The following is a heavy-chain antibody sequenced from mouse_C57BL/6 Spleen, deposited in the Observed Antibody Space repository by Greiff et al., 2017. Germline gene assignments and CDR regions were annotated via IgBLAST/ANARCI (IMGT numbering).Heavy chain of an antibody. CDR1: GYAFSSPW. CDR2: IYPGEGDT. CDR3: ARGFYYYGSSYGYFDV. J-gene: IGHJ1*03. V-gene: IGHV1-82*01. D-gene: IGHD1-1*01. Sequence: QVQLKESGPELVKPGASVKISCKASGYAFSSPWMNWVKQRPGKGLEWIGRIYPGEGDTNYNGKFKGKATLTADKSSSTAYMQLSSLTSEDSAVYFCARGFYYYGSSYGYFDVWGTGTTVTVSS.